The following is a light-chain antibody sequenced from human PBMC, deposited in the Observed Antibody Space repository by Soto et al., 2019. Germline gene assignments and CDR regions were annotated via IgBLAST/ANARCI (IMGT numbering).Light chain of an antibody. J-gene: IGKJ4*01. Sequence: VLTQSPGTLALSPGEGSSLSCRAIQSVSNNYLAWYQQKPGQAPRLLIYGASNRATGIPDRFSGSGSGTDFTLTISSLQSADFAVYYCQQYNNWPPLTFGGGTKVDIK. CDR1: QSVSNNY. CDR2: GAS. CDR3: QQYNNWPPLT. V-gene: IGKV3-20*01.